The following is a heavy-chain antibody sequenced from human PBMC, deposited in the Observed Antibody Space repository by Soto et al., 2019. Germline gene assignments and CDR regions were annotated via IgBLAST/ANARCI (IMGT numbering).Heavy chain of an antibody. CDR2: ISYDGSNK. CDR1: GFTFSSYG. J-gene: IGHJ4*02. V-gene: IGHV3-30*18. Sequence: QVQLVESGGGVVQPGRSPRLSCAASGFTFSSYGMHWVRQAPGKGLEWVAVISYDGSNKYYADSVKGRFTISRDNSKNTLYLQMNSLRAEDTAVYYCAKGYSYGYDFDYWGQGTLVTVSS. D-gene: IGHD5-18*01. CDR3: AKGYSYGYDFDY.